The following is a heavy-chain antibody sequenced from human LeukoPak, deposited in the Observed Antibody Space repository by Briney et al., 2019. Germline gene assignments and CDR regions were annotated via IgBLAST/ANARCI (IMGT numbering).Heavy chain of an antibody. Sequence: GGSLRLSCAASGFTFSSYSMNWVRQAPGKGLEWVSYISSSSSTIYYADSVKGRFTISRDNAKNSLYLQMNSLRAEDTAVYYCASEQWLRYWGQGTLVTVSS. J-gene: IGHJ4*02. CDR1: GFTFSSYS. V-gene: IGHV3-48*04. D-gene: IGHD6-19*01. CDR2: ISSSSSTI. CDR3: ASEQWLRY.